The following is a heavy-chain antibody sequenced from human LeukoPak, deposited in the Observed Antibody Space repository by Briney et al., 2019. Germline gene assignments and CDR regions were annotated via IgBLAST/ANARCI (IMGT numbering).Heavy chain of an antibody. Sequence: GASVKVSCKASGGTFSSYAISWVRQAPGQGLEWMGGIIPIFGTANYAQKFQGRVTITTDESTSTAYMELSSLRSEDTAVYYCARVGGADYDKLGYWGQGTLVTVSS. CDR2: IIPIFGTA. D-gene: IGHD3-22*01. CDR3: ARVGGADYDKLGY. V-gene: IGHV1-69*05. CDR1: GGTFSSYA. J-gene: IGHJ4*02.